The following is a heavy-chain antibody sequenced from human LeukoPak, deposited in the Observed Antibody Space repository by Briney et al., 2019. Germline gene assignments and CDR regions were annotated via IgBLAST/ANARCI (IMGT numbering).Heavy chain of an antibody. CDR1: GFTFSNYA. Sequence: PGGSLRLSCAASGFTFSNYAMHWVRQAPGKGLEWVAVISYDGSNKYYADSVKGRFTISRDNSKNTLYLQMNSLRAEDTAVYYCARGGLRYCSSTSCRNWFDPWGQGTLVTVSS. D-gene: IGHD2-2*01. J-gene: IGHJ5*02. V-gene: IGHV3-30*01. CDR3: ARGGLRYCSSTSCRNWFDP. CDR2: ISYDGSNK.